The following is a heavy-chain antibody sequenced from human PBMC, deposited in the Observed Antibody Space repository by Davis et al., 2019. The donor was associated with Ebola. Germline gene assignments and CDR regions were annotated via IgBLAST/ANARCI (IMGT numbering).Heavy chain of an antibody. D-gene: IGHD6-19*01. CDR1: GYTFTSYG. V-gene: IGHV1-18*01. Sequence: ASVKVSCKASGYTFTSYGISWVRQAPGQGLEWMGWISAYNGNTNYAQKLQGRVTMTTDTSTSTAYMELSSLRSEDTAVYYCARGGYSSGWYDYFDYWGQGTLVTVSS. CDR2: ISAYNGNT. J-gene: IGHJ4*02. CDR3: ARGGYSSGWYDYFDY.